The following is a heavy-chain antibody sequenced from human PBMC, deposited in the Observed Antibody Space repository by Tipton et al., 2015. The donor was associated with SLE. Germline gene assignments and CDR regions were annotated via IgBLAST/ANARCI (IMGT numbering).Heavy chain of an antibody. CDR2: ISSSGTTI. CDR3: ARASTPNSYDCSGFYLSFYFDY. Sequence: SLRLSCAAFGFSFSDYYMNWIRQAPGKGLEWVSYISSSGTTIYYADSVKGRFTISRDNAKNSLYLQMNSLRAEDTAVYYCARASTPNSYDCSGFYLSFYFDYWGQGTQVTVSS. J-gene: IGHJ4*02. D-gene: IGHD3-22*01. CDR1: GFSFSDYY. V-gene: IGHV3-11*01.